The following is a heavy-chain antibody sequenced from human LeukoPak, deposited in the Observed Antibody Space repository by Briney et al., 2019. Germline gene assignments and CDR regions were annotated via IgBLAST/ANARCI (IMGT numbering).Heavy chain of an antibody. Sequence: PGGSLRLSCAASGFTFSNYGMHWVRQAPGKGLEWVAVISYDGSTKNYTDSVKGRFTISRDNSKNTLYLQMNSLRAEDTAVYYCAKDPRYSGSYYELWGLGIMVTVSS. V-gene: IGHV3-30*18. CDR1: GFTFSNYG. J-gene: IGHJ2*01. CDR3: AKDPRYSGSYYEL. D-gene: IGHD1-26*01. CDR2: ISYDGSTK.